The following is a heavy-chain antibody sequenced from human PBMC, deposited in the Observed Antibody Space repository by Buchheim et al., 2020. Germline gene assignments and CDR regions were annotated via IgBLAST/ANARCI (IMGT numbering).Heavy chain of an antibody. V-gene: IGHV4-30-4*01. D-gene: IGHD2-2*03. CDR1: GGSISSGDYY. CDR3: ARDDRGYSYYYGMDV. CDR2: IYYSGGT. J-gene: IGHJ6*02. Sequence: QVQLQESGPGLVKPSQTLSLTCTVSGGSISSGDYYWSWLRQPPGKGLEWMGYIYYSGGTYYNPSPNSRVTIAVDTSKNQFSLKLGSVTAADTAVYYCARDDRGYSYYYGMDVWGQGTT.